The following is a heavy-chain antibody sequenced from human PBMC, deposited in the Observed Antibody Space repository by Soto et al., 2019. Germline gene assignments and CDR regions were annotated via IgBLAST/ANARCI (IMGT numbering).Heavy chain of an antibody. D-gene: IGHD2-15*01. Sequence: QVQLVQSGAEVKKPRASVKVSCKASGYTFTSYDINWVRQATGQGLEWMGWMNPNSGNTGYAQKFQGRVTMTRNTSISTAYMELSSLRSEDTAVYYCARVGYCSGGSCSRGWFDPWGQGTLVTVSS. J-gene: IGHJ5*02. CDR1: GYTFTSYD. V-gene: IGHV1-8*01. CDR2: MNPNSGNT. CDR3: ARVGYCSGGSCSRGWFDP.